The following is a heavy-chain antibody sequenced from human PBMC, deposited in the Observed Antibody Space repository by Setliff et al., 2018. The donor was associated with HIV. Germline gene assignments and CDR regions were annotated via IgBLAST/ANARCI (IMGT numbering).Heavy chain of an antibody. CDR2: IYYSGST. D-gene: IGHD3-10*01. CDR3: ARSKGGGSGSFSY. J-gene: IGHJ4*02. Sequence: TSETLSLTCTVSGASISSSSYFWGWIRQPPGKGLEWIGSIYYSGSTYYNPSLKSRVTISVDTSKNQFSLKLSSVTAADTAVYYCARSKGGGSGSFSYWGQGTLVTVS. CDR1: GASISSSSYF. V-gene: IGHV4-39*01.